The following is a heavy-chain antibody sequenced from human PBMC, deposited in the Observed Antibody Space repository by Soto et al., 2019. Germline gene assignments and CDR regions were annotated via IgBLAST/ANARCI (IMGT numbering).Heavy chain of an antibody. CDR2: IIPIFGTA. CDR1: GGTFSSYA. D-gene: IGHD4-4*01. CDR3: ARSPHMTTVTKGGYNWFDP. Sequence: SVKVSCKASGGTFSSYAISWVRPAPGQWLELTGGIIPIFGTANYAQKFQGRVTITADKSTSTAYMELSSLRSEDTAVYYCARSPHMTTVTKGGYNWFDPWGQGTLVTASS. J-gene: IGHJ5*02. V-gene: IGHV1-69*06.